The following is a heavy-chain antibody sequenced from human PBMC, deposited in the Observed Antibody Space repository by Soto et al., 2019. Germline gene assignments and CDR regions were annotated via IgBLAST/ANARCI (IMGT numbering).Heavy chain of an antibody. CDR3: ARTPLYYYDSSGYYYDY. V-gene: IGHV4-39*01. CDR2: IYYSGST. J-gene: IGHJ4*02. CDR1: GGSISSSSYY. D-gene: IGHD3-22*01. Sequence: PSATLAVTCTVSGGSISSSSYYWGWIRQPPGKGLEWIGSIYYSGSTYYNPSLKSRVTISVDTSKNQFSLKLSSVTAADTAVYYCARTPLYYYDSSGYYYDYWGQGTLVTVSS.